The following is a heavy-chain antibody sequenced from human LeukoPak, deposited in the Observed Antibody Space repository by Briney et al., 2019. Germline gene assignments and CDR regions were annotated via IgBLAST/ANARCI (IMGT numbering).Heavy chain of an antibody. Sequence: SVKVSYKASGGSFSSSTINWVRQAPGQGLEWMGEIVPKYYTTNYAQKFQGRVTISADSSTSTAYMELSSLTSEDTAVYYCARDYTIKAPYFDYWGQGTLVTVSS. CDR1: GGSFSSST. CDR2: IVPKYYTT. CDR3: ARDYTIKAPYFDY. D-gene: IGHD5-24*01. J-gene: IGHJ4*02. V-gene: IGHV1-69*01.